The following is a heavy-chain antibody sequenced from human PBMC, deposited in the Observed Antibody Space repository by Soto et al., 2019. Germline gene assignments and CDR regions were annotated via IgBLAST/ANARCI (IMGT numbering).Heavy chain of an antibody. CDR3: ATGTGYSSRWFDN. J-gene: IGHJ5*02. V-gene: IGHV4-4*02. CDR2: IYHSGSY. Sequence: QVQVQESGPGLVKPSGTLSLTCAVTGGSINNSDWWSWVRQPPGKGLEWIGEIYHSGSYNYNPSLKSRVTMSLDKSNNLFSLKLTSVTAADRAIYYCATGTGYSSRWFDNWGQGTLVTVSS. D-gene: IGHD6-13*01. CDR1: GGSINNSDW.